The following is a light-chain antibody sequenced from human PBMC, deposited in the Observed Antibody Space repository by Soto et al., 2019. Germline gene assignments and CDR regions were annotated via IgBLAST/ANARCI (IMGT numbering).Light chain of an antibody. CDR2: GAS. J-gene: IGKJ2*01. V-gene: IGKV3-20*01. CDR3: QQYGSSPLYT. Sequence: EIVLTQSPGTLSLSPGERATLSCRASQSVSSIYLAWYQQKPGQAPRLLIYGASSRATGIPGRFSGSGSGTDFTLTITRLEPEEFAVYCCQQYGSSPLYTFGHGTKLEI. CDR1: QSVSSIY.